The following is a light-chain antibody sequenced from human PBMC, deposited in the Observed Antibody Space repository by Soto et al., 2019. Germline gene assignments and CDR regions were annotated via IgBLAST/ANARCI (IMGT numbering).Light chain of an antibody. Sequence: EIVLTQSPATLFLSPGERATLSCRASQSVTSYLACYQPKPGQAPRLLIYDASTRATGIPARFSGSGSGTSLTLTNSSLVPEDFAVYNCQQRSNWPRTFGQGTKVDIK. CDR3: QQRSNWPRT. J-gene: IGKJ1*01. CDR1: QSVTSY. CDR2: DAS. V-gene: IGKV3-11*01.